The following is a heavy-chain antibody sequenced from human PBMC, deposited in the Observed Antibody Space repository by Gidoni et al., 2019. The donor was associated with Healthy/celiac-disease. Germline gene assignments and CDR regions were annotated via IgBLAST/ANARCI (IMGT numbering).Heavy chain of an antibody. CDR2: ISSSGSTI. Sequence: QVQLVESGGGLVKPGGSLRLSCAASGFTFSDYYMSWIRQAPGKGLEWVSYISSSGSTIYYADSVKGRFTISRDNAKNSLYLQMNSLRAEDTAVYYCARDLRGSYSSSWYESGAFDIWGQGTMVTVSS. J-gene: IGHJ3*02. V-gene: IGHV3-11*01. CDR3: ARDLRGSYSSSWYESGAFDI. CDR1: GFTFSDYY. D-gene: IGHD6-13*01.